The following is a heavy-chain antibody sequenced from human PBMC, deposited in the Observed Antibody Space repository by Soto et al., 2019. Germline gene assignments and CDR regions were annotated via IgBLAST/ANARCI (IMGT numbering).Heavy chain of an antibody. CDR1: GGTFSSYT. CDR3: ARSTEWTDAFDI. Sequence: SVKVSCKASGGTFSSYTISWVRQAPGQGLEWMGRIIPILGIANYAQRFQGRVTITADKSTSTAYMELNSLRSEDTAVYYCARSTEWTDAFDIWGQGTMVTVSS. CDR2: IIPILGIA. J-gene: IGHJ3*02. D-gene: IGHD2-8*01. V-gene: IGHV1-69*02.